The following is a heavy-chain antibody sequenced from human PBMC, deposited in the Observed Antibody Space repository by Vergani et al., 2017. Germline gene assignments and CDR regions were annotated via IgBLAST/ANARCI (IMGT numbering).Heavy chain of an antibody. CDR1: GFTFSSYA. V-gene: IGHV3-23*01. CDR2: ISGSGGST. Sequence: EVQLLESGGGLVQPGGSLRLSCAASGFTFSSYAMSWVPQAPGKGLEWVSAISGSGGSTYYADSVKGRFTISRDNSKNTLYLQMNSLRAEDTAVYYCAKSIGSGSYYNGLGVWGQGTTVTVSS. CDR3: AKSIGSGSYYNGLGV. D-gene: IGHD3-10*01. J-gene: IGHJ6*02.